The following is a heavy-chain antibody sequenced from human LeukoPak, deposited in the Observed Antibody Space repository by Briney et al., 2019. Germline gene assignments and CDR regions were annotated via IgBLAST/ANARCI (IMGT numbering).Heavy chain of an antibody. D-gene: IGHD3-3*01. CDR3: ARGRPDYYDFWSGYYEGFDY. V-gene: IGHV1-8*01. CDR2: MNPNSGNT. CDR1: GYTFTSYD. Sequence: ASVKVSCKASGYTFTSYDTNWVRQATGQGLEWMGWMNPNSGNTGYAQKFQGRVTMTRNTSISTAYMELSSLRSEDTAVYYCARGRPDYYDFWSGYYEGFDYWGQGTLVTVSS. J-gene: IGHJ4*02.